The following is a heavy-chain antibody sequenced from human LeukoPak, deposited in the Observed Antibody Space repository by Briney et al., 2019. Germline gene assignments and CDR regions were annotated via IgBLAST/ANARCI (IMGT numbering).Heavy chain of an antibody. CDR3: AREFSTVGNFDY. Sequence: GGSLRLSCAASGFIFNSNAMTWVRQAPGKGLEWVSSIYFTGNHISYADSVKGRFTISRDNANNSVYLQMNGLRAEDTAVYYCAREFSTVGNFDYWGQGTLVTVSS. CDR2: IYFTGNHI. J-gene: IGHJ4*02. D-gene: IGHD3-3*02. CDR1: GFIFNSNA. V-gene: IGHV3-21*01.